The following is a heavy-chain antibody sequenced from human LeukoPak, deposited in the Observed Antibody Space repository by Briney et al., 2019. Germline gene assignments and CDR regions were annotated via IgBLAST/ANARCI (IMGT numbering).Heavy chain of an antibody. CDR3: ARGTQRRMATKGDYFDY. V-gene: IGHV1-18*01. D-gene: IGHD5-24*01. Sequence: GASVKVSCKASGYTFTSYGISWVRQAPGQGLEWMGWISAYNGNTNYAQKLQGRVTMTTDTSTSTAYMELSRLRSDDTAVYYCARGTQRRMATKGDYFDYWGQGTLVTVSS. CDR2: ISAYNGNT. CDR1: GYTFTSYG. J-gene: IGHJ4*02.